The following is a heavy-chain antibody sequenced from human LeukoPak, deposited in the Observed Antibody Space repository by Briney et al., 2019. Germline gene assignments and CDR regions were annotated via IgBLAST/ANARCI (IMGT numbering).Heavy chain of an antibody. Sequence: PSGGSLRLSCAASGFTFSSYAMHWVRQAPGKGLEWVAVISYDGSNKYYADSVKGRFTISRDNSKNTLYLQMNSLRAEDTAVYYCARDLGGSSSVGPGYWGQGTLVTVSS. CDR3: ARDLGGSSSVGPGY. CDR1: GFTFSSYA. V-gene: IGHV3-30-3*01. J-gene: IGHJ4*02. CDR2: ISYDGSNK. D-gene: IGHD6-6*01.